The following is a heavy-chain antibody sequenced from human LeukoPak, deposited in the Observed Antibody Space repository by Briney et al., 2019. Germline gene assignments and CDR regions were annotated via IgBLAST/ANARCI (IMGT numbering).Heavy chain of an antibody. CDR3: STSPSFGSSWYQFNY. CDR2: IYSGGST. D-gene: IGHD6-13*01. J-gene: IGHJ4*02. Sequence: GGSLRLSCAASGFTFSSYAMSWVRQAPGKGLEWVSVIYSGGSTYYADSVKGRFTISRDNSKNTLYLQMNSLRAEDTAVYYCSTSPSFGSSWYQFNYWGQGALVIVSS. V-gene: IGHV3-23*03. CDR1: GFTFSSYA.